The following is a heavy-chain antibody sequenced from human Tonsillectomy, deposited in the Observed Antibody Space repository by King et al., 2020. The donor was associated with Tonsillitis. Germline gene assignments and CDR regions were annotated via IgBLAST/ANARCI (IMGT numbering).Heavy chain of an antibody. D-gene: IGHD3-10*01. V-gene: IGHV3-43*01. Sequence: VQLVESGGVVVQPGGSLRLSCAASGFTFDDYTMHWVRQAPGKGLEWVSLISWDGHSTYYADSVKGRFTISRDNSKNSLYLQMNSLRTEDTALYYCAKESHYYYASGSYLDYWGQGTLVTVSS. CDR2: ISWDGHST. J-gene: IGHJ4*02. CDR1: GFTFDDYT. CDR3: AKESHYYYASGSYLDY.